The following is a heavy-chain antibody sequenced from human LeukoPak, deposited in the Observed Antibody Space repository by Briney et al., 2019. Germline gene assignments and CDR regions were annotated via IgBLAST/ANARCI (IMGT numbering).Heavy chain of an antibody. J-gene: IGHJ5*02. V-gene: IGHV1-18*01. D-gene: IGHD6-19*01. CDR1: GYTFTSYG. CDR3: ARGWNAHSGWSWFDP. Sequence: ASVTVSCKASGYTFTSYGISWVRQAPGQGLEWMGWISAYNGNTNYAQKLQGRVTMTTDTSTSTAYMELRSLRSDDTAVYYCARGWNAHSGWSWFDPWGQGTLVTVSS. CDR2: ISAYNGNT.